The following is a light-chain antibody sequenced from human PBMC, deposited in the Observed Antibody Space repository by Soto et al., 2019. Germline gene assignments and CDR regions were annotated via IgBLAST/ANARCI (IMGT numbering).Light chain of an antibody. V-gene: IGLV2-8*01. J-gene: IGLJ1*01. CDR1: SSDVGGYNY. Sequence: QSALTQPPSASGSPGQSVTISCTGTSSDVGGYNYVSWYQQHPGKAPKLIIYEVYKRPSGVPDRFSGSKSGNTAALTVSGLQAEDEADYSCSSYVGTNSYVFGTGTSSPS. CDR2: EVY. CDR3: SSYVGTNSYV.